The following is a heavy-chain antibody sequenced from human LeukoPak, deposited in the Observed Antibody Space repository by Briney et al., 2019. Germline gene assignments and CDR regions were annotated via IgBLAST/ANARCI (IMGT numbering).Heavy chain of an antibody. CDR2: ISSSSSYT. J-gene: IGHJ4*02. V-gene: IGHV3-21*05. CDR3: ARVGGYSGYDSPLGIYFDY. D-gene: IGHD5-12*01. CDR1: GFTFSSYS. Sequence: GGSLRLSCAASGFTFSSYSMNWVRQAPGKGLEWVSYISSSSSYTNYADSVKGRFTISRDNAKNSLYLQMNSLRAEDTAVYYCARVGGYSGYDSPLGIYFDYWGQGTLVTVSS.